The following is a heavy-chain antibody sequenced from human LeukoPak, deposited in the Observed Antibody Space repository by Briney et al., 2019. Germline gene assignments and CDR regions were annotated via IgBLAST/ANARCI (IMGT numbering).Heavy chain of an antibody. D-gene: IGHD3-10*01. CDR1: GFTFSSYG. Sequence: AGGSLRLSCAASGFTFSSYGMHWVRQAPGKGLEWVAVISYDGSNKYYADSVKGRFTISRDNSKNTLSLQMSSLRPEDTAVYYCAKEDYYGSGSYLGYWGQGTLVTVSS. CDR2: ISYDGSNK. V-gene: IGHV3-30*18. J-gene: IGHJ4*02. CDR3: AKEDYYGSGSYLGY.